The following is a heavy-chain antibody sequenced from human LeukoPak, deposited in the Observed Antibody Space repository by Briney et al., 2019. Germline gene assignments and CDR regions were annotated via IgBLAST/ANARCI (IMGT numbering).Heavy chain of an antibody. J-gene: IGHJ1*01. Sequence: GGSLRLSCAASGFTFSYYAMSWVRQAPGKGLEWVSSISFSSSYIYNADSVKGRFTISRDNAKNSLYLQMNSLRAEDTAVYYCARDSMIVGWYFQHWGQGTLVTVSS. CDR1: GFTFSYYA. CDR3: ARDSMIVGWYFQH. V-gene: IGHV3-21*01. CDR2: ISFSSSYI. D-gene: IGHD3-22*01.